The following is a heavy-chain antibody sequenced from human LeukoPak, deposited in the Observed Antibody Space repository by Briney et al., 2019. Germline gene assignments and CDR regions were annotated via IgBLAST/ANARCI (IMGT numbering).Heavy chain of an antibody. J-gene: IGHJ4*02. CDR2: IYHSGST. Sequence: SETLSLTCTVSGYSISSGYYWGWIRQPPGKGLEWIGSIYHSGSTYYNPSLKSRVTISVDTSKNQFSLKLSSVTAADTAVYYCAGSYSSSWYFDYWGQGTLVTVSS. CDR3: AGSYSSSWYFDY. CDR1: GYSISSGYY. V-gene: IGHV4-38-2*02. D-gene: IGHD6-13*01.